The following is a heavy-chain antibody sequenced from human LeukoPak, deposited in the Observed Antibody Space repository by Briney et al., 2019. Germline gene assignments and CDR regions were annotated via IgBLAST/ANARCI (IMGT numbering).Heavy chain of an antibody. D-gene: IGHD6-19*01. CDR1: GFTFSSYW. CDR2: IKQDGSEK. CDR3: AREGYSSGESLFDP. V-gene: IGHV3-7*01. Sequence: GGSLRLSCAASGFTFSSYWMSWVRQAPGKGLEWVANIKQDGSEKYYVDSVKGRFTISRDNAKNSLYLQMNSLRAEDTAVYYCAREGYSSGESLFDPWGQGTLVTVSS. J-gene: IGHJ5*02.